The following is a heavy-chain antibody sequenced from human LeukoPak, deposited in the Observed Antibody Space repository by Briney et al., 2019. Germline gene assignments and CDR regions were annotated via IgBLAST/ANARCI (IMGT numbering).Heavy chain of an antibody. CDR2: FDPEDGET. D-gene: IGHD6-19*01. V-gene: IGHV1-24*01. Sequence: ASVKVSCKVSGYTLTELSMHWVRQAPGKGLEWMGGFDPEDGETIYAQKFQGRVTMTEDTSTDTAYMELSSLRSEDTAVYYCATFSGWRPTFDYWGQGTLVTVSS. CDR1: GYTLTELS. CDR3: ATFSGWRPTFDY. J-gene: IGHJ4*02.